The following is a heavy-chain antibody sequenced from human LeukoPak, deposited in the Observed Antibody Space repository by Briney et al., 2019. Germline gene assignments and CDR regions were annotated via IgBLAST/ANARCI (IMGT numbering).Heavy chain of an antibody. J-gene: IGHJ3*02. CDR3: ARGGRFIAALDAFDI. V-gene: IGHV1-2*02. CDR2: INPNSGGT. CDR1: GYTFTGYY. Sequence: ASVKVSCKASGYTFTGYYMDWVRQAPGQGLEWMGWINPNSGGTNYAQKFQGRVTMTRDTSISTAYMELSRLRSDDTAVYYCARGGRFIAALDAFDIWGQGTMVTVSS. D-gene: IGHD6-6*01.